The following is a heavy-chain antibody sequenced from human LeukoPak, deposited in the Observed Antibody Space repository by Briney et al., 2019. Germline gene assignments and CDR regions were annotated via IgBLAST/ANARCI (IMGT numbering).Heavy chain of an antibody. Sequence: SVKVSCKASGYDFTSYAMHWVRQAPGQGLEWMGRIIPILGIANYAQKFQGRVTITADKSTSTAYMELSSLRSEDTAVYYCARDGDIDAFDIWGQGTMVTVSS. CDR1: GYDFTSYA. D-gene: IGHD2-15*01. J-gene: IGHJ3*02. CDR3: ARDGDIDAFDI. V-gene: IGHV1-69*04. CDR2: IIPILGIA.